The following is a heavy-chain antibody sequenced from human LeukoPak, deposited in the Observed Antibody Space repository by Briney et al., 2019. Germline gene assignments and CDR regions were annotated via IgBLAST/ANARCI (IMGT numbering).Heavy chain of an antibody. J-gene: IGHJ4*02. CDR2: ISSSGSTI. CDR1: GFTFSSYE. Sequence: GGSLRLSCAASGFTFSSYEMNWVRQAPGKGLEWVSYISSSGSTIYYADSVKGRFTISRDNAKNSLYLQMNSLRAEDTAVYYCARGFDYSNYGIFDYWGQGTLVTVSS. V-gene: IGHV3-48*03. CDR3: ARGFDYSNYGIFDY. D-gene: IGHD4-11*01.